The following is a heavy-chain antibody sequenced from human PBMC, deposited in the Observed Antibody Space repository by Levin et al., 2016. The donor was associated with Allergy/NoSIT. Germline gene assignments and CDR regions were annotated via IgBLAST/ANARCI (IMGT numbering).Heavy chain of an antibody. J-gene: IGHJ6*02. CDR2: IIPIFGTA. CDR3: ARDREEGATPYYYGMDV. Sequence: SVKVSCKASGGTFSSYAISWVRQAPGQGLEWMGGIIPIFGTANYAQKFQGRVTITADESTSTAYMELSSLRSEDTAVYYCARDREEGATPYYYGMDVWGQGTTVTVSS. D-gene: IGHD1-26*01. CDR1: GGTFSSYA. V-gene: IGHV1-69*13.